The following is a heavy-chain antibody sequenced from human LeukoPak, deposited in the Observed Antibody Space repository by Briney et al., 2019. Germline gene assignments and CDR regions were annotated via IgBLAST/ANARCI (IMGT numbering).Heavy chain of an antibody. CDR1: GGSISRGNW. Sequence: SETLSLTCAVSGGSISRGNWWSWVRQPPGKGPEWIGEIYHSGSTNYNPSLKSRVTISVDTSKNQFSLKLSSVTAADTAVYYCVKKAAASAADYWGQGTLVTVSS. V-gene: IGHV4-4*02. CDR2: IYHSGST. D-gene: IGHD6-13*01. CDR3: VKKAAASAADY. J-gene: IGHJ4*02.